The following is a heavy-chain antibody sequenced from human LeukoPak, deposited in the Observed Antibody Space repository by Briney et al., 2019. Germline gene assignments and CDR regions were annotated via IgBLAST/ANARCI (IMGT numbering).Heavy chain of an antibody. Sequence: GGSLRLSCAASGFTFSSYAMSWVRQAPGKGLEWVSVIGGSNGITFYVGSVKGRFTISRDNSKDTLYLQMNSLRAEDMAVYYCARNENSGWGYFDYWGQGTLVTVSS. D-gene: IGHD5-12*01. V-gene: IGHV3-23*01. J-gene: IGHJ4*02. CDR2: IGGSNGIT. CDR3: ARNENSGWGYFDY. CDR1: GFTFSSYA.